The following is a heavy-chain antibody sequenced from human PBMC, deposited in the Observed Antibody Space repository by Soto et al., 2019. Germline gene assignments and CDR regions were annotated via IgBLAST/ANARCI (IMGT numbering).Heavy chain of an antibody. V-gene: IGHV1-46*01. D-gene: IGHD6-25*01. Sequence: ASVKVSCKASGYTFISYYMHWVRQAPGQGLEWVGMISPSNGATNSAREVHGRVTITRDTSTSTVYVEMNSLTSEDTAVYFCAREVPGATHGMDVWGQGTTVTVSS. CDR3: AREVPGATHGMDV. CDR1: GYTFISYY. J-gene: IGHJ6*02. CDR2: ISPSNGAT.